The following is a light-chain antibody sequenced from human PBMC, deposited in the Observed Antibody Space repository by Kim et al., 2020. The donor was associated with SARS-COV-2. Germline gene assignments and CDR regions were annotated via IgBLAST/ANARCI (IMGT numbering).Light chain of an antibody. Sequence: FTPVERATLSCRASQSVSSTYLAWYQQKPGQAPRLLIDGASSRATGIPDRFSGSGSGTDFTLTISRLEPEDVAVYYCQQYGTSHYTFGQGTKLEI. J-gene: IGKJ2*01. CDR2: GAS. CDR3: QQYGTSHYT. CDR1: QSVSSTY. V-gene: IGKV3-20*01.